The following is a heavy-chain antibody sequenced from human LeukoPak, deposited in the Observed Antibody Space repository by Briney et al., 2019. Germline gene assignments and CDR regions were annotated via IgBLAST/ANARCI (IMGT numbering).Heavy chain of an antibody. Sequence: GGSLRLFCSASGFTLRCYWMRWVRQAPGRGLEGVANIKQDGSEKYYVYSVKRRFTISRDNAKNSLSLQMTSLRAEAAAVYYCARHSTWAPFDYWGQGTLVTVSS. CDR3: ARHSTWAPFDY. CDR1: GFTLRCYW. CDR2: IKQDGSEK. J-gene: IGHJ4*02. V-gene: IGHV3-7*01. D-gene: IGHD1-26*01.